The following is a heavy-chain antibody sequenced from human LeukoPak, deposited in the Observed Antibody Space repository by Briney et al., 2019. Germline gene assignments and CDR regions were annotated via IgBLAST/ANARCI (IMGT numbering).Heavy chain of an antibody. CDR1: GGSISSSSYY. CDR2: INHSGST. D-gene: IGHD3-3*01. Sequence: SETLSLTFTVSGGSISSSSYYWGWIRQPPGKGLEWIGQINHSGSTNYNPSLKSRVTISVDTSKNQFSLKLSSVTAADTAVYYCARHFRFYLLDVWGKGTTVTVSS. J-gene: IGHJ6*04. CDR3: ARHFRFYLLDV. V-gene: IGHV4-39*01.